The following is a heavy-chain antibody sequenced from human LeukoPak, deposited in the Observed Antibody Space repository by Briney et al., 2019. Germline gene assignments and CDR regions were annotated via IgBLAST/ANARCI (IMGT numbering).Heavy chain of an antibody. CDR2: ITAMACK. CDR3: ARGLYSSSP. V-gene: IGHV3-23*01. Sequence: GLYWFSSITAMACKSYADSVKGRFTISRDNSKNTLYLQMNSLRAEDTAVYYCARGLYSSSPWGQGTLVTVSS. J-gene: IGHJ4*02. D-gene: IGHD6-6*01.